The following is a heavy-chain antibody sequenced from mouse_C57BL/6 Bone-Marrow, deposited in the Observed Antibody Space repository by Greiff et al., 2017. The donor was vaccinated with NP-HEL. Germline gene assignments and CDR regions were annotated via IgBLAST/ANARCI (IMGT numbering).Heavy chain of an antibody. Sequence: VQLQQSGAELVRPGASVKLSCTASGFNIKDDYMHWVKQRPEQGLEWIGWIDPETGDTEYASKFQGKATITADTSSNTAYLQLSSLTSEDTAVYYCTTIYGSILYYFDYWGQGTTLTVSS. CDR1: GFNIKDDY. CDR2: IDPETGDT. V-gene: IGHV14-4*01. J-gene: IGHJ2*01. D-gene: IGHD1-1*01. CDR3: TTIYGSILYYFDY.